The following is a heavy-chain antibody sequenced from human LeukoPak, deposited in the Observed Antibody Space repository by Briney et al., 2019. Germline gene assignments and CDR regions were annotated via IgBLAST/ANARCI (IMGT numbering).Heavy chain of an antibody. CDR3: ARDAMVRGVISMYYCYYGMDV. D-gene: IGHD3-10*01. CDR2: IYYSGST. V-gene: IGHV4-30-4*01. Sequence: SETLSLTCTVSGGSISSGDYYWSWIRQPPGKGLEWIGYIYYSGSTYYNPSLKSRVTISVDTSKNQFSLKLSSVTAADTAVYYCARDAMVRGVISMYYCYYGMDVWGQGTTVTVSS. J-gene: IGHJ6*02. CDR1: GGSISSGDYY.